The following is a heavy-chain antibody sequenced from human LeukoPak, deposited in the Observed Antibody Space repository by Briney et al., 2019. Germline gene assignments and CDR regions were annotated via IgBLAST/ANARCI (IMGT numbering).Heavy chain of an antibody. D-gene: IGHD2-2*02. CDR2: INWNGGST. V-gene: IGHV3-20*04. CDR3: ARVRSVVVVPAAIVSTRYYFDY. J-gene: IGHJ4*02. Sequence: GGSLRLSCAVSGCTFDDYGMSWVRQAPGKGLEWVSGINWNGGSTGYADSVKGRFTISRDNAKNSLYLQMNSLRAEDTALYYCARVRSVVVVPAAIVSTRYYFDYWGQGTLVTVSS. CDR1: GCTFDDYG.